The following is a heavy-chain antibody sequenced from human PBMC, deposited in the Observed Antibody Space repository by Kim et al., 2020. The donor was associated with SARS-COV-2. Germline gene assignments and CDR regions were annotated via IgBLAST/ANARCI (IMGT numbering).Heavy chain of an antibody. CDR1: GFTFSSYA. D-gene: IGHD2-2*01. J-gene: IGHJ4*02. V-gene: IGHV3-30-3*01. CDR3: ARDVVAEGYFDY. CDR2: ISYDGSNK. Sequence: GGSLRLSCAASGFTFSSYAMHWVRQAPGKGLEWVAVISYDGSNKYYADSVKGRFTISRDNSKNTLYLQMNSLRAEDTAVYYCARDVVAEGYFDYWGQGTLVTVSS.